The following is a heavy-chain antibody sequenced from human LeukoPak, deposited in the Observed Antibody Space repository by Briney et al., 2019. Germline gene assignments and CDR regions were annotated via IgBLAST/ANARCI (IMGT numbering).Heavy chain of an antibody. CDR3: ARGQSNSWLFDY. Sequence: GGSLRLSCAASGFTFSNYRMHWVRQAPGKGLEWVAVISNDGSSKYYADSVKGQFTISRDNSNNTLYLQMNSLRAEDTAVYYCARGQSNSWLFDYWGQGTLVTVSS. CDR1: GFTFSNYR. J-gene: IGHJ4*02. D-gene: IGHD6-13*01. CDR2: ISNDGSSK. V-gene: IGHV3-30-3*01.